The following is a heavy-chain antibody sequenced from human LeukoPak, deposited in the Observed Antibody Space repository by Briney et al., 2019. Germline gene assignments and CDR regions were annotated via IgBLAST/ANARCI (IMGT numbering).Heavy chain of an antibody. J-gene: IGHJ4*02. CDR3: APDQGLPYDY. CDR2: ISSSGSTI. CDR1: GGSISSYY. Sequence: LSLTCTVSGGSISSYYWSWIRQAPGKGLEWVSYISSSGSTIYYADSVKGRLTISRDNAKNSLYLQMNSLRAEDTAVYYCAPDQGLPYDYWGQGTLVTVSS. V-gene: IGHV3-11*01.